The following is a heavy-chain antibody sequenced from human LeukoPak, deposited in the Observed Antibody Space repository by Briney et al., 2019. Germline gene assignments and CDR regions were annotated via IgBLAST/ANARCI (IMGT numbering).Heavy chain of an antibody. D-gene: IGHD1-7*01. Sequence: ASVKVSCKASGYTFTEHFIHWVRQAPGQGLQYMGWIHPASANTVYAQMFHGRVTLTRDSPATTTYMELSGLRSDDTAVYYCARDLRPANLWGQGTLVTVSS. V-gene: IGHV1-2*02. CDR1: GYTFTEHF. CDR2: IHPASANT. CDR3: ARDLRPANL. J-gene: IGHJ4*02.